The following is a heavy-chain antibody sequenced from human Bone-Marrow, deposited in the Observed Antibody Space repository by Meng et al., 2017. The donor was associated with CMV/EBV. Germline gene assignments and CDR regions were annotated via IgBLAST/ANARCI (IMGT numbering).Heavy chain of an antibody. CDR1: GFTFSSYA. Sequence: GESLKISCAASGFTFSSYAMSWVRQAPGKGLEWVSAISGSGGSTYYADSVKGRFTISRDNSKNTLYLQMNSLRAEDTAVYYCAHDSSGYRGWFDPWGQGTLVTVSS. V-gene: IGHV3-23*01. D-gene: IGHD3-22*01. J-gene: IGHJ5*02. CDR3: AHDSSGYRGWFDP. CDR2: ISGSGGST.